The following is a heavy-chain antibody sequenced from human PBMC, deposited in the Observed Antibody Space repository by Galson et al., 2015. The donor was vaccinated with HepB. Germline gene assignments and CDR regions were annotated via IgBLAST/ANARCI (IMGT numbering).Heavy chain of an antibody. Sequence: SLRLSCAASGFTFSSYWMNWVRQAPGKGLEWVANIKQDGSVKYSVDSVKGRFTISRDNAKNSLYLRMNSLRAEDTAVYYCAREGYSGYDPYYYYGMDVWGQGTTVTVSS. J-gene: IGHJ6*02. CDR3: AREGYSGYDPYYYYGMDV. D-gene: IGHD5-12*01. CDR2: IKQDGSVK. CDR1: GFTFSSYW. V-gene: IGHV3-7*01.